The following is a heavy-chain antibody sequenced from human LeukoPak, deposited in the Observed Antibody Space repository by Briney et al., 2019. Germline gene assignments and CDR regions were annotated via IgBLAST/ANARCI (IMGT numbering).Heavy chain of an antibody. D-gene: IGHD3-10*01. J-gene: IGHJ4*02. CDR1: GFTVSSNY. Sequence: GGSLRLSCAASGFTVSSNYMSWVRQAPGKGLEWVSVIYSGGSTYYADSVKGRFTISRDNSKDTLYLQMNSLRAEDTAVYYCARGRGTLTMVRGVIYASDWGQGTLVTVSS. CDR2: IYSGGST. V-gene: IGHV3-66*01. CDR3: ARGRGTLTMVRGVIYASD.